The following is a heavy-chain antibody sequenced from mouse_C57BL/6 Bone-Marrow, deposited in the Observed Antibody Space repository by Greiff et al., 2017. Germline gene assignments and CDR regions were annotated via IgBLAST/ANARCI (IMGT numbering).Heavy chain of an antibody. CDR1: GYTFTSYW. D-gene: IGHD2-3*01. CDR3: AILGDGARRCWYFDV. V-gene: IGHV1-69*01. Sequence: VQLQQPGAELVMPGASVKLSCKASGYTFTSYWMHWVKQRPGQGLEWIGEIDPSDSYTNYNQKFKGQSTLPVDKSSSTAYMQLSSLTSEDSAVYYSAILGDGARRCWYFDVWGTGTTVTVSS. CDR2: IDPSDSYT. J-gene: IGHJ1*03.